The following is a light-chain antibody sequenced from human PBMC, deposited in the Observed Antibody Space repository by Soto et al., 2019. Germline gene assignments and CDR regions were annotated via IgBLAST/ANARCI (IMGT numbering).Light chain of an antibody. V-gene: IGKV3-20*01. CDR2: GAS. Sequence: EIVLTQSPGSLSLSPRERATLSCRASQSVTSSHLAWYQQKPGQAPRLLIYGASRRATGMPDRFSGSGSGTDFHLTISRLEPEDSAMYYCQQYGSSTYTFGQGTKVEIK. CDR3: QQYGSSTYT. CDR1: QSVTSSH. J-gene: IGKJ2*01.